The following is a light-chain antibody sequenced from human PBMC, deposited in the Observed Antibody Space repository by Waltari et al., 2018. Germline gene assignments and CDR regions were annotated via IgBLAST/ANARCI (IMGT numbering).Light chain of an antibody. J-gene: IGLJ1*01. CDR2: YKSDSDK. CDR3: MIWHSRAYV. Sequence: QAVLTQPSSLSASPGASASLTCTLGSGINVGSYRLYWYQQKPGSPPQYLLNYKSDSDKGQGSGVPSGVSGSKDASANAGILVISGLQSEDEADYYCMIWHSRAYVFGTGTKVSVL. CDR1: SGINVGSYR. V-gene: IGLV5-45*02.